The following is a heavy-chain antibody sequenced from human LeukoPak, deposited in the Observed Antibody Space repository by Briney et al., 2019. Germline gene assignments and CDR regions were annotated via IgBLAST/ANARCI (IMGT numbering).Heavy chain of an antibody. V-gene: IGHV3-30*03. D-gene: IGHD4-11*01. J-gene: IGHJ4*02. CDR2: ISYDGSNK. Sequence: PGRSLRLSCAASGFTFSSYGMHWVRQAPGKGLEWVAVISYDGSNKYYADSVKGRFTISRDNSKNTLYLQMNSLRAEDTAVYYCATDGKRTVSNYFDYWGQGTLVTVSS. CDR1: GFTFSSYG. CDR3: ATDGKRTVSNYFDY.